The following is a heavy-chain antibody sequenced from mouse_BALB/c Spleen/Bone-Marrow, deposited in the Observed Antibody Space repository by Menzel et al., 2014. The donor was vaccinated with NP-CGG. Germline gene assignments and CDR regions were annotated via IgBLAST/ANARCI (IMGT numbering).Heavy chain of an antibody. V-gene: IGHV2-9*02. J-gene: IGHJ3*01. D-gene: IGHD2-10*01. CDR1: GFSLTSYG. CDR3: ARDRGSYYGLAY. CDR2: IWAGGST. Sequence: AQRVESGPGLVAPSQSLSIPCTVSGFSLTSYGVHWVRQPPGKGLEWLGVIWAGGSTNYNSALMSRLSISKDNSKSQVFLKINSLQTDDTAMYYCARDRGSYYGLAYWGQGTLVTVSA.